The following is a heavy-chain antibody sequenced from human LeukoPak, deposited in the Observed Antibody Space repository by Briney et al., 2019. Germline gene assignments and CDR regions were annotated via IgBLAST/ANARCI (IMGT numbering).Heavy chain of an antibody. J-gene: IGHJ5*02. CDR1: GGTFSSYA. CDR2: IIPIFGTA. V-gene: IGHV1-69*05. CDR3: ANSDVTIFGVAPS. D-gene: IGHD3-3*01. Sequence: SVKVSCKASGGTFSSYAISWVRQAPGQGLEWMGGIIPIFGTANYAQKFQGRVTITTDESTSTAYMELSSMRSEDTAVYYCANSDVTIFGVAPSWGQGTLVTVSS.